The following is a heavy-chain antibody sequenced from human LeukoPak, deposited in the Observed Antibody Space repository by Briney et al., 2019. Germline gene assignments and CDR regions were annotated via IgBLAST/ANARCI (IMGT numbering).Heavy chain of an antibody. CDR1: GYTFTGYY. D-gene: IGHD4-11*01. CDR3: ARGTVTTFGY. J-gene: IGHJ4*02. CDR2: INPSGGRT. Sequence: GASVKVSCKASGYTFTGYYMHWVRQAPGQGLEWMGVINPSGGRTSYAQKFQGRVTMTRDTSTSTVYMELSSLRSEDTAVYYCARGTVTTFGYWGQGTLVTVSS. V-gene: IGHV1-46*01.